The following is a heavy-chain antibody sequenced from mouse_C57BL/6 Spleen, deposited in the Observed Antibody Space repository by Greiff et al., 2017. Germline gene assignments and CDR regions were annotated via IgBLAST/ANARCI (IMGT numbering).Heavy chain of an antibody. D-gene: IGHD1-1*01. CDR1: GYTFTDYY. CDR2: INPNNGGT. J-gene: IGHJ3*01. V-gene: IGHV1-26*01. CDR3: ARGGLKRDYFGFAY. Sequence: VQLQQSGPELVKPGASVKISCKASGYTFTDYYMNWVKQSHGKSLEWIGDINPNNGGTSYNQKFKGKATLTVEKSSSTAYMELRSLTSEDSAVYYCARGGLKRDYFGFAYWGQGTLVTVSA.